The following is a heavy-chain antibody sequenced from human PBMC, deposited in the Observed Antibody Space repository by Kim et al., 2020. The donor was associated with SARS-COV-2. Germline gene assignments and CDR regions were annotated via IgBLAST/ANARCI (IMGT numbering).Heavy chain of an antibody. J-gene: IGHJ4*02. Sequence: SETLSLTCTVSGGSISSGGYYWSWIRQHPGKGLEWIGYIYYSGSTYYNPSLKSRVTISVDTSKNQFSLKLSSVTAADTAVYYCARHSLDYGVYWGQGTLVTVSS. V-gene: IGHV4-31*03. CDR2: IYYSGST. CDR3: ARHSLDYGVY. D-gene: IGHD4-17*01. CDR1: GGSISSGGYY.